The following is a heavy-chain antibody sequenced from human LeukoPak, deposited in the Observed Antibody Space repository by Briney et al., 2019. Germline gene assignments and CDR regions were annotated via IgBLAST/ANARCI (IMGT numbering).Heavy chain of an antibody. V-gene: IGHV1-18*01. CDR1: GYIFSKFR. CDR2: VSADNGDT. CDR3: ATGGPSLWLTPLDY. Sequence: ASVKVSCKTSGYIFSKFRISWVRQAPGQGLEWMGWVSADNGDTNYAQKFQDRVTMTTDTSTNTAYMELGSLTSEDTAVYYCATGGPSLWLTPLDYWGQGTLVTVSS. J-gene: IGHJ4*02. D-gene: IGHD5-12*01.